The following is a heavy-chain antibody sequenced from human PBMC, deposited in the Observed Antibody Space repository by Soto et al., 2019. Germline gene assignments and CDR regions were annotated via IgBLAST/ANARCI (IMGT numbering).Heavy chain of an antibody. V-gene: IGHV4-4*07. D-gene: IGHD6-6*01. CDR3: ARDPLEGGWAARPGSWFDP. J-gene: IGHJ5*02. CDR1: GGSISGYY. CDR2: IYTTGST. Sequence: SETLSLTCTVSGGSISGYYWSWIRQPAGKGLEWIGRIYTTGSTIYNPSLRSRVTMSVDTSKNQFSLKLSSVTAADTAVYYCARDPLEGGWAARPGSWFDPRGQGTLVTVSS.